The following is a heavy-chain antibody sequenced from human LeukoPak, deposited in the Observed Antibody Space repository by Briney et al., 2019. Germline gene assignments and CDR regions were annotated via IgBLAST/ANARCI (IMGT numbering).Heavy chain of an antibody. CDR1: GFTFSYYS. Sequence: GGYLRLSCAASGFTFSYYSMNWVRQAPGKGLEWISYSNTDGTISYADSVKGRFTISRDNTENSLYLQMNSLRDEDTAVYFCVRDRRYAFDFWGEGTMVTVSS. V-gene: IGHV3-48*02. CDR3: VRDRRYAFDF. CDR2: SNTDGTI. J-gene: IGHJ3*01.